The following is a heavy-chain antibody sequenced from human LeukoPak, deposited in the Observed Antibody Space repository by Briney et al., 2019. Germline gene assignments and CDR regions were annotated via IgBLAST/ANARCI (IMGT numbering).Heavy chain of an antibody. CDR2: IYYSGST. D-gene: IGHD3-9*01. CDR1: GGSISSYY. CDR3: ARAKAYYDILTGYPNYHYYGMDV. J-gene: IGHJ6*02. V-gene: IGHV4-39*02. Sequence: SETLSLTCTVSGGSISSYYWSWIRQPPGKGLEWIGSIYYSGSTYYNPSLKSRVTISVDTSKNHFSLKLSSVTAADTAIYYCARAKAYYDILTGYPNYHYYGMDVWGQGTTVTVSS.